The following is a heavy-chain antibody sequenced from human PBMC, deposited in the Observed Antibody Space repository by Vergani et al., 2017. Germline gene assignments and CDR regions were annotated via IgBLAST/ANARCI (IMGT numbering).Heavy chain of an antibody. Sequence: EVQLLESGGGLVQPGGSLRLSCAASGFTFSSYAMSWVRQAPGKGLEWVSTISGSASTYYADSVKGRFTISRDTSKNTLYLQMNSLRAEDTAVYHCARGTGRCSGGICELFDYWGQGALVTVSS. J-gene: IGHJ4*02. CDR3: ARGTGRCSGGICELFDY. V-gene: IGHV3-23*01. D-gene: IGHD2-15*01. CDR1: GFTFSSYA. CDR2: ISGSAST.